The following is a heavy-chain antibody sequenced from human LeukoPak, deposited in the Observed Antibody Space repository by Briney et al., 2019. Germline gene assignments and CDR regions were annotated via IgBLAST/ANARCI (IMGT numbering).Heavy chain of an antibody. Sequence: GASVKVSCKSSGYTFTDYGITWVRQAPGQGLEWMGWLSAYNADTTYAQSFQGRVTMTTDTFMSTAYMELRSLRSDDTAVYYCVRDPGGSGSYLYYFDYWGQGTLVTVSS. V-gene: IGHV1-18*01. CDR3: VRDPGGSGSYLYYFDY. CDR2: LSAYNADT. CDR1: GYTFTDYG. D-gene: IGHD3-10*01. J-gene: IGHJ4*02.